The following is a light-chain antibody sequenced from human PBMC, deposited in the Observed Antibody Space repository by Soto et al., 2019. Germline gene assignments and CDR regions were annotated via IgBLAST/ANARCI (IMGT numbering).Light chain of an antibody. CDR3: GSYTIFTAVI. Sequence: QSVLTQPASVSGSPGQSITISCTGTSGDIGGYNYVSWYQQHPGKAPKLMIYEVSNRPSGVSDRFSGSKSGNTASLTISGLQSEDEADYYCGSYTIFTAVIFGGGTKVTVL. J-gene: IGLJ2*01. V-gene: IGLV2-14*01. CDR2: EVS. CDR1: SGDIGGYNY.